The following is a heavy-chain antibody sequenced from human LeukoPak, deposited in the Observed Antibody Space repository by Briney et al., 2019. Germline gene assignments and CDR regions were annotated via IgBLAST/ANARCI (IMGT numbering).Heavy chain of an antibody. CDR2: INHSGST. Sequence: SETLSLTCAVYGGSFSGYYWSWIRQPPGKGLEWIGEINHSGSTNYNPSLKSRVTISVDTSKNQFSLKLSSVTAADTAVYYCAREEYGDHLDYWGQGTLVTVSS. V-gene: IGHV4-34*01. CDR3: AREEYGDHLDY. J-gene: IGHJ4*02. CDR1: GGSFSGYY. D-gene: IGHD4-17*01.